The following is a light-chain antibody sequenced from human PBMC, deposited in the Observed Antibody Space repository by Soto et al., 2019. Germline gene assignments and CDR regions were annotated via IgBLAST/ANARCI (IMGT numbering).Light chain of an antibody. Sequence: QSALTQPASVSGSPGQSITISCTGTSSDVGGYNYVSWYQQHPGKAPKLMIYEVSNRPSGVSNRFSGSKSGNTASLTISGLQAEDEADYYCCSYTNTPTPYVFGTGTKVTVL. CDR1: SSDVGGYNY. J-gene: IGLJ1*01. CDR3: CSYTNTPTPYV. V-gene: IGLV2-14*01. CDR2: EVS.